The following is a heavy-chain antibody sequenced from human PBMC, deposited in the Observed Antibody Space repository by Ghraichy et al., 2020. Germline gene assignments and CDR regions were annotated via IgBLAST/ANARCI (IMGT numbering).Heavy chain of an antibody. V-gene: IGHV3-23*01. CDR2: ISGSGGST. Sequence: GSLRLSCAASGFTFSSYLMNWVRQAPGKGLEWVSAISGSGGSTYYADSVKGRFTISRDNSKNTLYLQMNSLGAEDTAVYYCAKDHDSSGYPVFDYWGQGTLVTVSS. CDR3: AKDHDSSGYPVFDY. D-gene: IGHD3-22*01. CDR1: GFTFSSYL. J-gene: IGHJ4*02.